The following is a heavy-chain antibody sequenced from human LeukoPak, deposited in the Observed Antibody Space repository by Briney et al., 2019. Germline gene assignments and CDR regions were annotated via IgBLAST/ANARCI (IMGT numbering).Heavy chain of an antibody. V-gene: IGHV3-23*01. CDR3: AKDLLGRQWLVQPIDY. Sequence: PGGSLRLSCAASGFTFSSYATSWVRQAPGKGLEWVSAISGSGGSTYYADSVKGRFTISRDNSKNTLYLQMNSLRAEDTAVYYCAKDLLGRQWLVQPIDYRGQGTLVTVSS. CDR1: GFTFSSYA. J-gene: IGHJ4*02. D-gene: IGHD6-19*01. CDR2: ISGSGGST.